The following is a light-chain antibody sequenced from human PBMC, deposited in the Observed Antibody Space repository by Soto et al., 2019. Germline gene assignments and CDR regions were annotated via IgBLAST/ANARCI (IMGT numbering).Light chain of an antibody. J-gene: IGKJ4*01. Sequence: EIVLTQSPATLSLSPGERATLSCRASQNVNSYLAWYQQKPGQPPRLLIYDAVNRATGIPARFRGSGSGTAFTITITSLETEDLASYYCHLRTNWPPLTFGGGTPVAIK. V-gene: IGKV3-11*01. CDR3: HLRTNWPPLT. CDR1: QNVNSY. CDR2: DAV.